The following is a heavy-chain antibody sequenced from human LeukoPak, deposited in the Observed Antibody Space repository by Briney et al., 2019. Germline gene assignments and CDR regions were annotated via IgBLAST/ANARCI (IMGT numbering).Heavy chain of an antibody. Sequence: GGSLRLSCAASGFTFSSYWMHWVRQAPGKGLVWVSRINTDGSGTSYADSVKGRFTLSRDNSKNTLYLQMNSLRAEDTAVYYCAELGITMIGGVWGKGATVTISS. J-gene: IGHJ6*04. CDR1: GFTFSSYW. D-gene: IGHD3-10*02. CDR3: AELGITMIGGV. CDR2: INTDGSGT. V-gene: IGHV3-74*01.